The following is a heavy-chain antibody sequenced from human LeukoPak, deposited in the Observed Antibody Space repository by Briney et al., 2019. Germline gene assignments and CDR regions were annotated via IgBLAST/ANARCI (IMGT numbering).Heavy chain of an antibody. V-gene: IGHV4-59*03. J-gene: IGHJ1*01. CDR2: VHYSVST. D-gene: IGHD3-10*01. CDR1: CVSITDNY. CDR3: ARGSGTHPEFLHR. Sequence: SETLSLTCSLSCVSITDNYCSWVRQPPGQALEWIGYVHYSVSTNYSHSLMTRVTISVDSSKSQFSLRLISVTSADSAVYFCARGSGTHPEFLHRWGRGTPVIVSS.